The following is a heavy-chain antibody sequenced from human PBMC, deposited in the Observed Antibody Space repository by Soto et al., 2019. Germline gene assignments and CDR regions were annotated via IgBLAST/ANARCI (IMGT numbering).Heavy chain of an antibody. CDR1: WFLFRRFD. D-gene: IGHD1-1*01. Sequence: GGSLKLSCAAHWFLFRRFDMHWVRQAPGKGLEWVAVIVNHGGRKDYADSVRGRFTISRDNSRNTLFLEMSSLRVEDTAIYYCARDDEYDDNGLDYWGQGT. J-gene: IGHJ4*02. CDR2: IVNHGGRK. CDR3: ARDDEYDDNGLDY. V-gene: IGHV3-33*01.